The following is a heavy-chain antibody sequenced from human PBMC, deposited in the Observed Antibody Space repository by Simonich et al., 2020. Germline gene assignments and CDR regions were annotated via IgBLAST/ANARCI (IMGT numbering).Heavy chain of an antibody. CDR3: VRPDSGYDYFDY. Sequence: EVQLVQSGAEVKKPGESLKISCKGSGYSFTSYWIGWVSQMPGKGLEWVGFIIPRDSDTIYSPSFQSQVTKSDDKSISTAYLQWSSLKASDTAMYYCVRPDSGYDYFDYWGQGTLVTVTS. CDR1: GYSFTSYW. CDR2: IIPRDSDT. D-gene: IGHD5-12*01. V-gene: IGHV5-51*03. J-gene: IGHJ4*02.